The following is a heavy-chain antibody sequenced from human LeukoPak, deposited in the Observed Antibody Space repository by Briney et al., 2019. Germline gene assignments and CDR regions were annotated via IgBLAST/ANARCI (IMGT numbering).Heavy chain of an antibody. CDR3: ARVGATRAFDY. J-gene: IGHJ4*02. V-gene: IGHV4-38-2*02. D-gene: IGHD2-2*01. CDR1: GYSISSGYY. Sequence: SETLSLTCTVSGYSISSGYYWGWIRQPPGKGLEWIGSIYHSGSTYYNPSLKSRVTISVDTSKNQFSLKLSSVTAADTAVYYCARVGATRAFDYWGQGTLVTVSS. CDR2: IYHSGST.